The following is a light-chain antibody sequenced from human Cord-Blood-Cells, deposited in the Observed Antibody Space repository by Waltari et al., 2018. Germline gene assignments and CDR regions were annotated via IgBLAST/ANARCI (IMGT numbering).Light chain of an antibody. CDR1: GSNIGINT. V-gene: IGLV1-47*01. Sequence: QSVLTQPPSASGTPGQRVTTPCSGRGSNIGINTYYCYPQLPETAPKLLIYRNNQRPSGVPDRFSGSKSGTSASLAISGLRSEDEADYYCAAWDDSLSGLGVFGGGTKLTVL. CDR3: AAWDDSLSGLGV. CDR2: RNN. J-gene: IGLJ3*02.